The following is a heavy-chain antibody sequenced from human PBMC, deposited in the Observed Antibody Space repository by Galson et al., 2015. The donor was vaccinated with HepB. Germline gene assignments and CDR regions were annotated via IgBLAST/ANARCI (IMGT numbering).Heavy chain of an antibody. J-gene: IGHJ5*02. D-gene: IGHD3-3*01. V-gene: IGHV2-5*01. CDR1: GFSPNNRGVG. CDR3: AHSHFMEWFQGDKKDWFDP. CDR2: NYWTDDK. Sequence: PALVTPTKTPTLTCSFSGFSPNNRGVGVGWIRQPPRKALGWRAPNYWTDDKRYRPSLKGRLTITRDTSKNQVVLTLTNVDPVDSGTYYCAHSHFMEWFQGDKKDWFDPWGQGILVTVSS.